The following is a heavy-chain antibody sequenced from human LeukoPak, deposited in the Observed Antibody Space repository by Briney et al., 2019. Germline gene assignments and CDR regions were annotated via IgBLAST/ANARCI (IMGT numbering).Heavy chain of an antibody. CDR2: INHSGST. CDR3: ARGLPQLLRFYYYYYYMDV. J-gene: IGHJ6*03. D-gene: IGHD5-24*01. CDR1: GGSFSGYY. V-gene: IGHV4-34*01. Sequence: KASETLSLTCAVYGGSFSGYYWSWIRQPPGKGLEWIGEINHSGSTNYNPSLKSRVTISVDTSKNQFSLKLSSVTAADTAVYYCARGLPQLLRFYYYYYYMDVWGKGTTVTVSS.